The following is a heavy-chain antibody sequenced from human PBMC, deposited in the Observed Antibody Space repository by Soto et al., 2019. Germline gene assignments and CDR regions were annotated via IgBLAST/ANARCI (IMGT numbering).Heavy chain of an antibody. Sequence: PSETLSLTCTVSGGSISSGDYYWIWIRQPPGKGLEWIGYIYYSGSTYYNPSLKSRVAISVDTSKNQFSLKLSSVTAADTAVYYCARDLFLARPRTYNWFDPWGQGTLVTVSS. D-gene: IGHD6-6*01. J-gene: IGHJ5*02. CDR1: GGSISSGDYY. CDR3: ARDLFLARPRTYNWFDP. V-gene: IGHV4-30-4*01. CDR2: IYYSGST.